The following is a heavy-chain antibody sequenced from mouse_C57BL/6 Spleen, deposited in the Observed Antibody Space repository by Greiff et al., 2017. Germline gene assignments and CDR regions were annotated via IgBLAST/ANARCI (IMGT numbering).Heavy chain of an antibody. CDR2: INPSNGGT. V-gene: IGHV1-53*01. CDR3: ARETDWGSSSYYFDY. D-gene: IGHD1-1*01. CDR1: GYTFTSYW. J-gene: IGHJ2*01. Sequence: QVQLQQPGTELVKPGASVKLSCKASGYTFTSYWMHWVQQRPGQGLEWIGNINPSNGGTNYNEKFKSKATLTVDKSSSTAYMQLSSLTSEDSAVDYCARETDWGSSSYYFDYWGQGTTLTVSS.